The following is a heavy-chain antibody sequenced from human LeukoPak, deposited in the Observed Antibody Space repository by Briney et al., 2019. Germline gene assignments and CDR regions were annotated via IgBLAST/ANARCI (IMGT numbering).Heavy chain of an antibody. CDR3: ARLRGYSHGLDY. D-gene: IGHD5-18*01. CDR1: GFRFSDHY. Sequence: GGSLRLSCAASGFRFSDHYVSWIRQAPGKGLEWVSYISSSRSFTNYADSVKGRFTISRDTAKNSLYLQMNSLRAEDTAVYYCARLRGYSHGLDYWGQGILVTVSS. V-gene: IGHV3-11*03. CDR2: ISSSRSFT. J-gene: IGHJ4*02.